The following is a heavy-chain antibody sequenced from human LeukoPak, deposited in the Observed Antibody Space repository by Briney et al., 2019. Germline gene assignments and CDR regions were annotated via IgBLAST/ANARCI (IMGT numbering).Heavy chain of an antibody. D-gene: IGHD6-13*01. CDR2: ISYDGSNK. V-gene: IGHV3-30*18. Sequence: PGRSLRLSCAASGFTFSSYGMHWVRQAPGKGLEWVAVISYDGSNKYYAGSVKGRFTISRDNSKNTLYLQMNSLRAEDTAVYYCAKKGGAAAGLTFDYWGQGTLVTVSS. CDR1: GFTFSSYG. CDR3: AKKGGAAAGLTFDY. J-gene: IGHJ4*02.